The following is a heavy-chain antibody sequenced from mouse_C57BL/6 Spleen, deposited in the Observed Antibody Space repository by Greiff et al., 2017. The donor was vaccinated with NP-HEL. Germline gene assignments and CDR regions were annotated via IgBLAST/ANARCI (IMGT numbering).Heavy chain of an antibody. CDR1: GYTFTDYN. J-gene: IGHJ1*03. D-gene: IGHD1-1*01. CDR3: ARRGTYYGSSYWYFDV. V-gene: IGHV1-22*01. Sequence: EVQLQQSGPELVKPGASVKMSCKASGYTFTDYNMHWVKQSHGKSLEWIGYINPNNGGTSYNQKFKGKATLTVNKSSSTAYMELRSLTSDDSAVYDCARRGTYYGSSYWYFDVWGTGTTVTVSS. CDR2: INPNNGGT.